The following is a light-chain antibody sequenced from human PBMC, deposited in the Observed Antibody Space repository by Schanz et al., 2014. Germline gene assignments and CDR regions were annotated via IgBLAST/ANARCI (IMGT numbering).Light chain of an antibody. V-gene: IGKV3-20*01. J-gene: IGKJ2*01. CDR1: QSVSSSY. CDR3: QQYGSSPGT. CDR2: GAS. Sequence: EIVLTQSPATLSLSPGERATLSCRASQSVSSSYLAWYQQKPGQAPRLLIYGASTRATGIPARFSGSGSGTEFTLTISSLQSEDCAVYYCQQYGSSPGTFGQGTKLEIK.